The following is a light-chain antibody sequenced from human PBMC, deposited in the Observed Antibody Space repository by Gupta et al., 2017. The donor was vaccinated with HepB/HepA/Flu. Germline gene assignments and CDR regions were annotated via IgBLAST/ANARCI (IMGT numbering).Light chain of an antibody. V-gene: IGKV1-9*01. CDR2: AAS. Sequence: DIQLTQSPSFLAASIGHRVTITCRASQGISSHLAWYQEKPGKAPKLLIYAASNRQSGVPSRFSGSGSGTEFTLTISSLQPEDIAIYYCQQLTNCPPTFGGGTKVEIK. CDR3: QQLTNCPPT. CDR1: QGISSH. J-gene: IGKJ4*01.